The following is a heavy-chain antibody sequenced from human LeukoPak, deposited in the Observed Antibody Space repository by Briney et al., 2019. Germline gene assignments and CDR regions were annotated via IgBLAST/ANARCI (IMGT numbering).Heavy chain of an antibody. CDR1: GFSFSSYG. D-gene: IGHD3-3*01. J-gene: IGHJ6*03. V-gene: IGHV3-30*02. CDR2: IRYDGSNK. Sequence: GGSLRLSCAASGFSFSSYGMHWVRQAPGKGLEWVAFIRYDGSNKYYADSVKGRFTISRDNSKNTLYLQMNSLRAEDTAVYYCAKDSVRSGYFLGYMDVWGKGTTVTVSS. CDR3: AKDSVRSGYFLGYMDV.